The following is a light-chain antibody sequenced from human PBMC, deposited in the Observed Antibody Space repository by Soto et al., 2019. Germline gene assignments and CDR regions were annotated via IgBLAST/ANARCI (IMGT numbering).Light chain of an antibody. CDR2: MAS. CDR1: QSITNW. CDR3: QQYNSLSSVS. Sequence: DIQLTQSPSTLSASVGDRVTITCRASQSITNWLAWYQQKPGKAPKVLIHMASSLKSWVPSRFSGSGSGTEFSLTIISLQPYDSATYYCQQYNSLSSVSFGGGTKVEI. V-gene: IGKV1-5*03. J-gene: IGKJ4*01.